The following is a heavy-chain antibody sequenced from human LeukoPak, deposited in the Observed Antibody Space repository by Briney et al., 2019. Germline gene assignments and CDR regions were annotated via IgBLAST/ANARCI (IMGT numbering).Heavy chain of an antibody. CDR3: AKDDGSGSYSDN. D-gene: IGHD3-10*01. Sequence: GGSLRLSCEASGFTFSGYAVSWVRQAPGKGLEWVSGFGTDGNTHYAESVRGRFDISRDTSKTTVYLQMSSLRADDTAVYYCAKDDGSGSYSDNWGQGALVTVSS. CDR2: FGTDGNT. J-gene: IGHJ4*02. V-gene: IGHV3-23*01. CDR1: GFTFSGYA.